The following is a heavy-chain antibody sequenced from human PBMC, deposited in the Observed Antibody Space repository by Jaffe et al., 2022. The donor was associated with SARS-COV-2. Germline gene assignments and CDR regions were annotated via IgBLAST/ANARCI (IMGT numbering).Heavy chain of an antibody. J-gene: IGHJ6*02. CDR1: GGSISSINW. V-gene: IGHV4-4*02. CDR3: AVWGSDRYYYGLDV. Sequence: QVQLQESGPGLVKPSGTLSLTCAVSGGSISSINWWSWVRQPPGKGLEWIGEISQSGSTNTNPSLKSRVTISVDKSKNQFSLTLRSVTAADTAVYYCAVWGSDRYYYGLDVWGQGTTVTVSS. CDR2: ISQSGST. D-gene: IGHD7-27*01.